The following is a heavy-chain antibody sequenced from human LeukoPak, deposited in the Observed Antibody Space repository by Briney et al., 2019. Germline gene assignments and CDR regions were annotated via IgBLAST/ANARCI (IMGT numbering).Heavy chain of an antibody. Sequence: GGSLRLSCAASGFTFSSHWMHWVRQAPGKGLVWVSRINSDGSGAIYADSVKGRFTISRDNAKNTLDLQMNSLRAEDTAVYYCARGEKSWINGFDLWGQGTLVTVSS. CDR3: ARGEKSWINGFDL. CDR2: INSDGSGA. CDR1: GFTFSSHW. D-gene: IGHD2-8*01. J-gene: IGHJ4*02. V-gene: IGHV3-74*01.